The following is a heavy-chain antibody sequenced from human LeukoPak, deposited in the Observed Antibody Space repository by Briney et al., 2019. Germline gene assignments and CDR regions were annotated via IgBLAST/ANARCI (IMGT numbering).Heavy chain of an antibody. V-gene: IGHV4-39*01. CDR2: INYSGTT. J-gene: IGHJ4*02. Sequence: PSETLSLTCTVSGGAIISDNFYWGWVRQPPGKGLEWVGSINYSGTTYYNPSLRSRVSISVDTSRTQFLLRLNSVTAADTAVSYCGRLFDSWGQGILVTVSS. CDR1: GGAIISDNFY. CDR3: GRLFDS.